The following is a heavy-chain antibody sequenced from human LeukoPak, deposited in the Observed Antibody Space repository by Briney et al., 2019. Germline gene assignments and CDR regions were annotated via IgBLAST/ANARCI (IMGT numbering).Heavy chain of an antibody. CDR2: IYYSGST. J-gene: IGHJ4*02. CDR1: GGSISSSYYY. D-gene: IGHD3-3*01. CDR3: ARETSFRYYDFWSGWDY. Sequence: SETLSLTCTVSGGSISSSYYYWGWIRQPPGKGLEWIGSIYYSGSTYYNPSLKSRVTISVDTSKNQFSPQLNSVTPEDTAVYYCARETSFRYYDFWSGWDYWGQGTLVTVSS. V-gene: IGHV4-39*02.